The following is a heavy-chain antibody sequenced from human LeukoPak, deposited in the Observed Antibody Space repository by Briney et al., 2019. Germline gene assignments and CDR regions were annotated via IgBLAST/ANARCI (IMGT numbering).Heavy chain of an antibody. Sequence: GGSLRLSCAASGFTFSSYAMHWVRQAPGKGLEWVAVISYDGSNKYYADSVKGRFTISRDNSKNTLYLQMNSLRAEDTAVYYCARVWNPKSWYSTLYYYYYVDVWGKGTTVTVSS. CDR3: ARVWNPKSWYSTLYYYYYVDV. J-gene: IGHJ6*03. V-gene: IGHV3-30-3*01. CDR2: ISYDGSNK. D-gene: IGHD6-13*01. CDR1: GFTFSSYA.